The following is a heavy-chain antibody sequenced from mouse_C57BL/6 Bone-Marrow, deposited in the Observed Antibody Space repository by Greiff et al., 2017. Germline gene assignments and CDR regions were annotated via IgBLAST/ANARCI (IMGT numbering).Heavy chain of an antibody. J-gene: IGHJ2*01. D-gene: IGHD1-1*01. V-gene: IGHV5-4*01. CDR2: ISDGGSYT. CDR1: GFTFSSYA. CDR3: ARDYYGSSY. Sequence: EVKVEESGGGLVKPGGSLKLSCAASGFTFSSYAMSWVRQTPEKRLEWVATISDGGSYTYYPDNVKGRFTISRDNAKNNLYLQMSHLKSEDTAMYYCARDYYGSSYWGQGTTLTVSS.